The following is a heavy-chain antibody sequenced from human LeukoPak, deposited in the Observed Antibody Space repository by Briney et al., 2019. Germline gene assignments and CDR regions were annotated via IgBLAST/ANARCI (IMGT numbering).Heavy chain of an antibody. CDR1: GFTFSSYA. CDR2: ISGSGANT. V-gene: IGHV3-23*01. J-gene: IGHJ6*02. Sequence: GGSLRLSCAASGFTFSSYAVSWVRQAPGKGLEWVSSISGSGANTYYADTVKGRFTISRDNSKNALYLQMNSLRADDTAVYYSAKAPHLVYYYYGMDVWGQGTTVTVSS. CDR3: AKAPHLVYYYYGMDV. D-gene: IGHD6-6*01.